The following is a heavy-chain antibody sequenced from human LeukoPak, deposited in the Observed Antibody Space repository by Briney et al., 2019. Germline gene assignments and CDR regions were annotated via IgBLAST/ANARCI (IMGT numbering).Heavy chain of an antibody. CDR2: ISYDGSNK. J-gene: IGHJ5*02. D-gene: IGHD3-22*01. V-gene: IGHV3-30-3*01. CDR1: GFTFSSYA. Sequence: GGSLRLSCAASGFTFSSYAMHWVRQAPGKGLEWVAVISYDGSNKYYADSVKGRFTISRDNSKNTLHLHMNSLRAEDTAVYYCARDSSPWYYYDRSGSNGFDPWGQGTLVSVSS. CDR3: ARDSSPWYYYDRSGSNGFDP.